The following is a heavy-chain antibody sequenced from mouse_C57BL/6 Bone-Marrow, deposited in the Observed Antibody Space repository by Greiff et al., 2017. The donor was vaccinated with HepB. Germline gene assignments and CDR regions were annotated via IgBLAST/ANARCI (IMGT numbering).Heavy chain of an antibody. CDR1: GFNIKNTY. CDR3: ARYYGSSYVWDFDV. Sequence: VHVKQSVAELVRPGASVKLSCTASGFNIKNTYMHWVKQRPEQGLEWIGRIVPANGNTKYAPKFQGKATITADTSSNTAYLQLSSLTSEDTAIYYCARYYGSSYVWDFDVWGTGTTVTVAS. J-gene: IGHJ1*03. D-gene: IGHD1-1*01. V-gene: IGHV14-3*01. CDR2: IVPANGNT.